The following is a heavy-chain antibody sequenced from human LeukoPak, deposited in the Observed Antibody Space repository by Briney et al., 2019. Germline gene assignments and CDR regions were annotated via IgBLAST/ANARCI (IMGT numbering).Heavy chain of an antibody. CDR2: IKSKSDGGTT. Sequence: PGGSLRLSCEASGFSFTNTWMSWVRQAPGKGLEWVGRIKSKSDGGTTDFAAPVKGRFTMSRDDSENTVSLQMNSLKIEDTAVYFCTQGVAKAYSWGQGTLVTVSS. CDR1: GFSFTNTW. CDR3: TQGVAKAYS. V-gene: IGHV3-15*01. D-gene: IGHD5-12*01. J-gene: IGHJ4*02.